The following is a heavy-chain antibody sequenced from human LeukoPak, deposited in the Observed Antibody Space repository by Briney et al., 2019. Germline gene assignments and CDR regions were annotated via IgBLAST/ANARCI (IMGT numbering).Heavy chain of an antibody. J-gene: IGHJ4*02. CDR3: ARVPLCYYGSYRFDY. CDR1: GGSISRFY. D-gene: IGHD3-10*01. CDR2: IYYSGST. Sequence: PSETLSLTCTVSGGSISRFYWSWIRQPPGKGLEWIGYIYYSGSTNYNPSLKSRVTISVDTSKNQFSLKLSSVTAADTAVYYCARVPLCYYGSYRFDYWGQGTLVTVSS. V-gene: IGHV4-59*08.